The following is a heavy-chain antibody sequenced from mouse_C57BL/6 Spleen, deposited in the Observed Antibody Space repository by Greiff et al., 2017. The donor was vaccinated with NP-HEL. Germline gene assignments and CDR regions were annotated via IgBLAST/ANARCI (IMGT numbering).Heavy chain of an antibody. CDR1: GYTFTDYN. CDR2: INPNNGGT. CDR3: ARGYYDNSGYFDY. V-gene: IGHV1-22*01. D-gene: IGHD3-2*01. Sequence: EVQLQQSGPELVKPGASVKMSCKASGYTFTDYNMHWVKQSHGKSLEWIGYINPNNGGTSYNQKFKGKATLTVNKSSSTAYMELRSLTSEDSAVYYCARGYYDNSGYFDYWGQGTTLTVSS. J-gene: IGHJ2*01.